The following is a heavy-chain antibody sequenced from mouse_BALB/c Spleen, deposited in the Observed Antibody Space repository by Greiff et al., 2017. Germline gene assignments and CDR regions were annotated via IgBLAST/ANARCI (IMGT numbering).Heavy chain of an antibody. V-gene: IGHV2-6-7*01. CDR3: ARGEGAIYYDYDAYAMDY. Sequence: QVQLKESGPGLVAPSQSLSITCTVSGFSLTGYGVNWVRQPPGKGLEWLGMIWGDGSTDYNSALKSRLSISKDNSKSQVFLKMNSLQTDDTARYYCARGEGAIYYDYDAYAMDYWGQGTSDTVTS. CDR1: GFSLTGYG. D-gene: IGHD2-4*01. CDR2: IWGDGST. J-gene: IGHJ4*01.